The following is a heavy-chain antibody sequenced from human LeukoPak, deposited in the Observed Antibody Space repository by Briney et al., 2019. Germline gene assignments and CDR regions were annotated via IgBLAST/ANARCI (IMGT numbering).Heavy chain of an antibody. CDR2: IYYSGST. V-gene: IGHV4-30-4*01. CDR1: GGSISSGDYY. J-gene: IGHJ4*02. Sequence: SQTLSLTCTVSGGSISSGDYYWSWIRQPPGKGLEWIGYIYYSGSTYYNPSLKSRVTISVDTSKNQFSLKLSSVTAADTAVYYCARVAYYDFWSGYYFDYWGQGILVSVSS. D-gene: IGHD3-3*01. CDR3: ARVAYYDFWSGYYFDY.